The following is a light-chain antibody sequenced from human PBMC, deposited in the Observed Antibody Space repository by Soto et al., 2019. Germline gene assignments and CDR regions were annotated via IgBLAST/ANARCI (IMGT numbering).Light chain of an antibody. Sequence: DIQVTQSPSTLSGSVGDRVTITCRASQTISSWLAWYQQKPGKAPNLLIYMASRFESGVPSRFSGSGSETEFTLTISGLQPGDSATYYCQQYNSYSPTFGQGTKVDIK. J-gene: IGKJ1*01. CDR2: MAS. V-gene: IGKV1-5*03. CDR3: QQYNSYSPT. CDR1: QTISSW.